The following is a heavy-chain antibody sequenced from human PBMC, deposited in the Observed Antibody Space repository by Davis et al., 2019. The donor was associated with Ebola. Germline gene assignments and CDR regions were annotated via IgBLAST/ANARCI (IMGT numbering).Heavy chain of an antibody. D-gene: IGHD5-18*01. J-gene: IGHJ6*02. V-gene: IGHV4-34*01. Sequence: PSETLSLTCAVYGGSFSGYYWSWIRQPPGKGLEWIGEINHSGSTNYNPSLKSRVTISVDTSKNQFSLKLSSVTAADTAVYYCARLPPYYYYYYGMDVWGQGTTVTVSS. CDR3: ARLPPYYYYYYGMDV. CDR2: INHSGST. CDR1: GGSFSGYY.